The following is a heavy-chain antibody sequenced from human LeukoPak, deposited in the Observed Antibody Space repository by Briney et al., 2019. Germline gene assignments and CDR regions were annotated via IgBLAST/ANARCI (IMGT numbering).Heavy chain of an antibody. Sequence: ASVKVSCKASGYTFTSYYMHWVRQAPGQGLEWMGIINPSGGSTSYAQKFLGRVTMTRDTSTSTVYMELSSLRSEDTAVYYCARARYSSSWPLPHAEYFQHWGQGTLVTVSS. D-gene: IGHD6-13*01. V-gene: IGHV1-46*01. CDR2: INPSGGST. J-gene: IGHJ1*01. CDR3: ARARYSSSWPLPHAEYFQH. CDR1: GYTFTSYY.